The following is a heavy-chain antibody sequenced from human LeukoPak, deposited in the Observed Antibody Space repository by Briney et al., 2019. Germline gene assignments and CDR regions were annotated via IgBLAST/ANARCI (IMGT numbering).Heavy chain of an antibody. CDR2: IIPIFGTA. J-gene: IGHJ6*03. CDR1: VVTFTTYA. CDR3: AREGCGSSGPYSYYSMDV. Sequence: ASVKVSCKASVVTFTTYAVSWARQAPGQGLEWMGGIIPIFGTANYAQKFQGRVTITTDESTSTAYMELSSLRSEDTAVYYCAREGCGSSGPYSYYSMDVWGKGTTVTVSS. D-gene: IGHD6-25*01. V-gene: IGHV1-69*05.